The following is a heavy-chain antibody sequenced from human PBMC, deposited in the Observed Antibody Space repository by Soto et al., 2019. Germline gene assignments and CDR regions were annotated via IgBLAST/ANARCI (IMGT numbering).Heavy chain of an antibody. Sequence: GGSLRLSCAASGFTFSSYSMNWVRQAPGKGLEWVSYISSSSSTIYYEDSVKGRFTISRDNSKNTLHQQMNSLRAEDTAVYYCARASYYDTSGNIPPDFWGQGTVVTVSS. CDR3: ARASYYDTSGNIPPDF. CDR1: GFTFSSYS. CDR2: ISSSSSTI. V-gene: IGHV3-48*01. J-gene: IGHJ4*02. D-gene: IGHD3-22*01.